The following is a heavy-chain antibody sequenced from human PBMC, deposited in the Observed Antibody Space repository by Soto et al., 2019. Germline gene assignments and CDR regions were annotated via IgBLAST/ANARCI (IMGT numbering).Heavy chain of an antibody. J-gene: IGHJ4*02. Sequence: QVQLQQWGAGLLKPSETLSLTCAVYGGSFSPFYWSWIRQPPGKGLEWIGEINHSGSTNYNPSHKNRVTISVDTSKNQFSLKLSSVTAADTAMYYCARGRDYWGQGTLVTVSS. CDR1: GGSFSPFY. CDR2: INHSGST. CDR3: ARGRDY. V-gene: IGHV4-34*01.